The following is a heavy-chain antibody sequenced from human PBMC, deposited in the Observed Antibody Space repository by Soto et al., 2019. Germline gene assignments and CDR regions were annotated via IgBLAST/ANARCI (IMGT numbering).Heavy chain of an antibody. D-gene: IGHD1-1*01. V-gene: IGHV3-23*01. J-gene: IGHJ6*02. Sequence: GGSLRLSCAASGFTFSSYAMSWVRQAPGKGLEWVSAISGSGGSTYYADSVKGRFTISRDNSKNTLYLQMNSLRAEDTAVYYCAKEIGRGTLYYYYGMDVRGQGTTVTVSS. CDR2: ISGSGGST. CDR3: AKEIGRGTLYYYYGMDV. CDR1: GFTFSSYA.